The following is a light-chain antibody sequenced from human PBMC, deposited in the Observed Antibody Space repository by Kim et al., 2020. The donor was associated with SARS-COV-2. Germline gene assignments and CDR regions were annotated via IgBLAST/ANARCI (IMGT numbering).Light chain of an antibody. Sequence: SASVGDRVTITCRASLTVTGSLAWYQQKPGKAPNLLIYQTSTLESGVPSRFSGSGSGTEFTLTISSLQPDDSATYHCQQYNSASYTFGRGTKLEI. CDR3: QQYNSASYT. V-gene: IGKV1-5*03. CDR1: LTVTGS. J-gene: IGKJ2*01. CDR2: QTS.